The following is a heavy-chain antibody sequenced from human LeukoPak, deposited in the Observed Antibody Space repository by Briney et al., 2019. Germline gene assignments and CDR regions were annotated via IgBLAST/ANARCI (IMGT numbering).Heavy chain of an antibody. V-gene: IGHV4-4*08. D-gene: IGHD3-3*01. J-gene: IGHJ6*03. CDR1: GGSISCYY. CDR3: ARVAIFGVENMDV. CDR2: IYTSGST. Sequence: PSETLSLTCTVSGGSISCYYWSWIRQPPGKGLEWIGRIYTSGSTNYNPSLKSRVTISVDTSKNQFSLKLSSVTAADTAVYYCARVAIFGVENMDVWGKGTTVTVSS.